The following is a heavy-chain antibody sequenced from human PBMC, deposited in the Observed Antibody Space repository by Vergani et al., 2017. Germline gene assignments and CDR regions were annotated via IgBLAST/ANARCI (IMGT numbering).Heavy chain of an antibody. CDR3: AMDYKEFWGGYYYWYFDR. D-gene: IGHD3-3*01. V-gene: IGHV4-59*01. CDR1: GGSISSYY. Sequence: QVQLQESGPGLVKPSETLSLTCTVSGGSISSYYWSWIRQPPGKGLEWIGYIYYSGSTNYNPSLKSRVNIAVDTSKNQFSLKLSSVTAADTAVYYCAMDYKEFWGGYYYWYFDRGGRGTLVTVSS. J-gene: IGHJ2*01. CDR2: IYYSGST.